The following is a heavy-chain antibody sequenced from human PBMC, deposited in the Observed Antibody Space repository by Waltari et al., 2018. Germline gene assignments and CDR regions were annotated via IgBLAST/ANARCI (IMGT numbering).Heavy chain of an antibody. CDR2: INPPSGGT. V-gene: IGHV1-2*04. CDR3: ARAGLIVSRGGLPYYYYGMDV. CDR1: GYTFTGYY. Sequence: QVQLLQSGAEVKKPGDSVRVSCKASGYTFTGYYMNWVRQAPGQGLEWMGWINPPSGGTHFAQKLQGWVTLTRDTSINTAYMELSRVRPNDTAVYYCARAGLIVSRGGLPYYYYGMDVWGQGTTVIVSS. D-gene: IGHD3-10*01. J-gene: IGHJ6*02.